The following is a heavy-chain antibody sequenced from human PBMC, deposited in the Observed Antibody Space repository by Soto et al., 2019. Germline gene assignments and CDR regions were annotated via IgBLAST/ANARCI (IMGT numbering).Heavy chain of an antibody. D-gene: IGHD3-22*01. CDR3: AKNENHFDSSDYYYSWFDF. V-gene: IGHV3-23*01. J-gene: IGHJ4*02. Sequence: EVQLLESGGDWVQSGGSLRLSCAASGFPFRNYAMSWVRQAPGKGLEWVAAISGGGDKTYYADSVRGRFTISRDNSKNTLHVPMESLGGEDTAVYFCAKNENHFDSSDYYYSWFDFWGQGTLVSVSS. CDR1: GFPFRNYA. CDR2: ISGGGDKT.